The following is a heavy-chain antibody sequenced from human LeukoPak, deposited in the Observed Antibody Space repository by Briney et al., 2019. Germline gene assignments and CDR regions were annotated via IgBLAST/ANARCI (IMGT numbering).Heavy chain of an antibody. CDR3: AKTMWPTGGGETFDY. CDR1: GFTFSSYD. V-gene: IGHV3-30*18. CDR2: ISHDESYI. J-gene: IGHJ4*02. D-gene: IGHD3-16*01. Sequence: GGSLRLSCAASGFTFSSYDMHWVRRAPGKGLEWVAVISHDESYIYYADSVKGRFTISRDTSKNTLYLQMNDMRAEDTSIYYCAKTMWPTGGGETFDYWGQGTLVTVSS.